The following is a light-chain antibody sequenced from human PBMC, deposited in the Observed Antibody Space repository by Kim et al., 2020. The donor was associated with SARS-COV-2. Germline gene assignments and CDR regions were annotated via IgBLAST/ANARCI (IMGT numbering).Light chain of an antibody. J-gene: IGKJ1*01. CDR2: SAS. CDR1: QGISNS. CDR3: QKYNAAPWT. V-gene: IGKV1-27*01. Sequence: SASVGERVTITCRASQGISNSLAWYQQKPGKVPKVLIYSASALQSGVPSRFSGSGSGTDFTLTISSLQPEDVATYYCQKYNAAPWTFGQGTKLEI.